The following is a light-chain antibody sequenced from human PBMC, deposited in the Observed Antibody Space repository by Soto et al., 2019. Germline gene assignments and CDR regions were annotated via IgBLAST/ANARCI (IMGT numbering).Light chain of an antibody. CDR3: QXXYSTPYT. CDR1: QSISSY. V-gene: IGKV1-39*01. CDR2: AAS. Sequence: DIQMTQSPSSLSASVGDRVTITCRASQSISSYLNWYQQKPGKAPKLLIYAASSLQSGVPSRFSGSGSGTDFTLTISSLQPEDFATYXXQXXYSTPYTFXQGTKLEIK. J-gene: IGKJ2*01.